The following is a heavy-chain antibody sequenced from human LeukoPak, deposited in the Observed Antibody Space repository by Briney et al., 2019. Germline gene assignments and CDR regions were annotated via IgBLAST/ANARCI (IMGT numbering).Heavy chain of an antibody. D-gene: IGHD3-16*02. J-gene: IGHJ4*02. CDR1: GGSISSGDYY. V-gene: IGHV4-30-4*08. CDR2: IYYSGST. CDR3: ARAWGSYRPFDY. Sequence: SQTLSLTCTVSGGSISSGDYYWSWIRQPPGKGLEWIGYIYYSGSTYYNPSLKSRVTISVDRSKNQFPLKLSSVTAADTAVYYCARAWGSYRPFDYWGQGTLVTVSS.